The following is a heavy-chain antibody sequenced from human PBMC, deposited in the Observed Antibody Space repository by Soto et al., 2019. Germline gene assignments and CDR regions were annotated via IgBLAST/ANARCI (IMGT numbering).Heavy chain of an antibody. V-gene: IGHV4-34*01. CDR2: INHSGST. CDR3: ARIIVVAVAAEDAFDI. D-gene: IGHD2-15*01. Sequence: PSETLSLTCAVYGGSFSGYYWSWIRQPPGKGLEWIGEINHSGSTNYNPSLKSRVTISVDTSKNQFSLKLSSVTAADTAVYYCARIIVVAVAAEDAFDIWGQGTMVTVS. CDR1: GGSFSGYY. J-gene: IGHJ3*02.